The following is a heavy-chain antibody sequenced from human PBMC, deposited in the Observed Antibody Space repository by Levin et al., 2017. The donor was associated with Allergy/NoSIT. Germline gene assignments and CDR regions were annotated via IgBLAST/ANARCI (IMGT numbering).Heavy chain of an antibody. J-gene: IGHJ3*02. CDR3: ARPMELTGTREPYAFDI. CDR2: IWYDGSNK. V-gene: IGHV3-33*01. CDR1: GFTFSSYG. D-gene: IGHD1-7*01. Sequence: GGSLRLSCAASGFTFSSYGMHWVRQAPGKGLEWVAVIWYDGSNKYYADSVKGRFTISRDNSKNTLYLQMNSLRAEDTAVYYCARPMELTGTREPYAFDIWGQGTMVTVSS.